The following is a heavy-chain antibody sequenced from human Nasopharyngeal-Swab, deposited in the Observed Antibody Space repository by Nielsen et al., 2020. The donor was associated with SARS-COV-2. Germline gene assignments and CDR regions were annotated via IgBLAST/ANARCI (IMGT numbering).Heavy chain of an antibody. Sequence: SVKVPCKASGYTFTSYYMHWVRQAPGQGLEWMGIINPSGGSTNYAQKFQSRVTMTRDTSTSTVYMELSSLRSEDTAVYYCARDTSRWNFDSSGYTDYWGQGTLVTVSS. CDR3: ARDTSRWNFDSSGYTDY. CDR2: INPSGGST. V-gene: IGHV1-46*01. D-gene: IGHD3-22*01. J-gene: IGHJ4*02. CDR1: GYTFTSYY.